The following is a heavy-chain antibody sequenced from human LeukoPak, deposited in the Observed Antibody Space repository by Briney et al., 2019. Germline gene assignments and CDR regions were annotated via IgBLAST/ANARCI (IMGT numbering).Heavy chain of an antibody. CDR3: ARALFITRSGSYDSPFGY. Sequence: ASVTVSCKGSGYTFTRYGISGVRQAPGQGVEWMGWISAYNGNTKYAQKLQGRVTMTTDISTTTAYMELRRLRSDDTAVYYCARALFITRSGSYDSPFGYWGQGTLVTVSS. V-gene: IGHV1-18*01. J-gene: IGHJ4*02. D-gene: IGHD3-10*01. CDR2: ISAYNGNT. CDR1: GYTFTRYG.